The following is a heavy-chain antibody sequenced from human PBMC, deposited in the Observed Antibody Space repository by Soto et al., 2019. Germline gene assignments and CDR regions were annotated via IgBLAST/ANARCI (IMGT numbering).Heavy chain of an antibody. J-gene: IGHJ4*02. CDR2: IYWNGDK. CDR1: GFSLSTSGVG. Sequence: SGPTLVNPTQTLTLTCTFSGFSLSTSGVGVGWIRQPPGKALEWLALIYWNGDKRYSPSLKSRLTITKDTSKNQVVLTMTNMDPVDTATYYCAHTSNSDYVVYWGQGTLVTSPQ. CDR3: AHTSNSDYVVY. V-gene: IGHV2-5*01. D-gene: IGHD2-8*01.